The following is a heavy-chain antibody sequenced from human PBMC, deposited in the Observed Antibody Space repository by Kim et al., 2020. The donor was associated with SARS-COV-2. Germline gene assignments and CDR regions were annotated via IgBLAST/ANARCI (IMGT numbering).Heavy chain of an antibody. CDR3: TKERGGTSWSGGAHDA. CDR1: GFIVSSCS. V-gene: IGHV3-23*01. Sequence: GGSLRLSCAASGFIVSSCSMSWVRQSPGKGLEWVSGITGGGGVTYYAASVKGRFTISRDNFKNTLYFQMNRLRAEDTAVYYCTKERGGTSWSGGAHDA. J-gene: IGHJ3*01. CDR2: ITGGGGVT. D-gene: IGHD6-13*01.